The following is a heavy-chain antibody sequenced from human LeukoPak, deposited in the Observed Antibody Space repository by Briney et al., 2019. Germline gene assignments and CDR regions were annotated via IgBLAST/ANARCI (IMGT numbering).Heavy chain of an antibody. CDR1: GGSLSSSSYY. Sequence: WETLSLTCTVSGGSLSSSSYYWGWIRQPPGRGLEWIGSIYYSGSTYYIPSLKSRVTISVDTSRNQSSLKLSSVTAADTAVYYCARVRYYDSSVYYPDYWGQGTLVTVSS. CDR3: ARVRYYDSSVYYPDY. CDR2: IYYSGST. V-gene: IGHV4-39*07. D-gene: IGHD3-22*01. J-gene: IGHJ4*02.